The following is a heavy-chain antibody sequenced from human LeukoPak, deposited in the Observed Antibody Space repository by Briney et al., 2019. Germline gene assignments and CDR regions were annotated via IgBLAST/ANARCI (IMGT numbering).Heavy chain of an antibody. CDR3: ARDNSPGWFDP. Sequence: PSETLSLTCAVHGGSLSGYYWSWIRQPPGKGLEWIGEINHSGSTNYSPSLKSRVTISVDTSKNQFSLKLSSVTAADTAVYYCARDNSPGWFDPWGQGTLVTVSS. V-gene: IGHV4-34*01. D-gene: IGHD2/OR15-2a*01. CDR2: INHSGST. CDR1: GGSLSGYY. J-gene: IGHJ5*02.